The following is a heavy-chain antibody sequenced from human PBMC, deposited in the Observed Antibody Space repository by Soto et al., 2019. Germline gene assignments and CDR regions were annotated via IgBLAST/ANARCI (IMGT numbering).Heavy chain of an antibody. D-gene: IGHD6-19*01. CDR1: GWSFSGYS. CDR2: ITHSGSS. CDR3: ARGATSSGWFRVPPVFDY. J-gene: IGHJ4*02. V-gene: IGHV4-34*01. Sequence: QVQLQQWGAGLLKPSETLSLSCAVYGWSFSGYSWNWMRQPPGKGLEWIGEITHSGSSNYNPSLKSRVTISVDTAKNQFSLKLTSVTAADTAVYYCARGATSSGWFRVPPVFDYWGQGPLVTVSS.